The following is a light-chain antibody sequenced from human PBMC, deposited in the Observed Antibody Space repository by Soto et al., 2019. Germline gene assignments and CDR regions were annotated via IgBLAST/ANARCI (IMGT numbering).Light chain of an antibody. CDR1: QSVSSN. V-gene: IGKV3-15*01. Sequence: EILMTQSPATLSVGPVERSTLSCMASQSVSSNLAWYQQKPGQAPRLLIYGASTRATGIPARFSGSGSGTEFTLTISSLQSEDFAVYYCQQYNNWPPWTFGQGTKVDIK. J-gene: IGKJ1*01. CDR3: QQYNNWPPWT. CDR2: GAS.